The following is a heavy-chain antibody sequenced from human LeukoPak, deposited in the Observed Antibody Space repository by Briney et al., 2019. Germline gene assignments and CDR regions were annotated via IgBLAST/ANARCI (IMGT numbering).Heavy chain of an antibody. Sequence: PGRSPRLSCAASGFTFDDYAMHWVRQAPGKGLEWVSGISWNSGSIGYADSVKGRFTISRDNAKNSLYLQMNSLRAEDTALYYCAKLGPTPGYCSGGSCDGFDYWGQGTLVTVSS. J-gene: IGHJ4*02. CDR2: ISWNSGSI. CDR1: GFTFDDYA. CDR3: AKLGPTPGYCSGGSCDGFDY. D-gene: IGHD2-15*01. V-gene: IGHV3-9*01.